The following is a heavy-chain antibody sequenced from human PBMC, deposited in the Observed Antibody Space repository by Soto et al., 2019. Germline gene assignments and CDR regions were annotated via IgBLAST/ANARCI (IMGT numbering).Heavy chain of an antibody. CDR1: GFTFSSYS. J-gene: IGHJ5*02. CDR3: ARDRHSGYDHWFDP. CDR2: ISSSSSTI. Sequence: EVQLVESGGGLVQPGGSLRLSCAASGFTFSSYSMNWVRQAPGKGLEWVSYISSSSSTIYYADSVKGRFTISRDNAKNSLYLQMNSLRAEDTAVYYCARDRHSGYDHWFDPWGQGTLVTVSS. D-gene: IGHD5-12*01. V-gene: IGHV3-48*01.